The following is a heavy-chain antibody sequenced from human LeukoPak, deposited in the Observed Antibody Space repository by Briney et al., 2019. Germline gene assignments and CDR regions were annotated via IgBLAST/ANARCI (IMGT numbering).Heavy chain of an antibody. D-gene: IGHD1-26*01. Sequence: ASVKVSCKTSGYTFSAHYIHWVRQAPGQGLEWMGRINPNSGGTHFARKFQGRVTVTKDTSIRTVYMEFTRLRSDDSAVYYCARGVSSIYSESYLLGSHWGQGTLVTVSS. V-gene: IGHV1-2*06. CDR1: GYTFSAHY. CDR2: INPNSGGT. CDR3: ARGVSSIYSESYLLGSH. J-gene: IGHJ4*02.